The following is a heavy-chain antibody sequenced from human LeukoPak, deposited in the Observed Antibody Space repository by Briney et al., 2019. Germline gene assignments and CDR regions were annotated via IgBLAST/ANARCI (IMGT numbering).Heavy chain of an antibody. D-gene: IGHD1-14*01. Sequence: GGSLRLSCAASGFSFSGYGMHWVRQAPGKGLEWVTFIRYDGSTKSYADSVKGRFTIARDNSKNTLHLQMNSLRAEDTAVYFCAKDYNNGFGYWGQGALVTVSS. V-gene: IGHV3-30*02. J-gene: IGHJ4*02. CDR3: AKDYNNGFGY. CDR2: IRYDGSTK. CDR1: GFSFSGYG.